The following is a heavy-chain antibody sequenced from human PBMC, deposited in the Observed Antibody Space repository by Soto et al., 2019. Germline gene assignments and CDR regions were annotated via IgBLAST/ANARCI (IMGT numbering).Heavy chain of an antibody. D-gene: IGHD6-19*01. CDR1: TFTLSSSA. J-gene: IGHJ5*02. V-gene: IGHV3-23*01. Sequence: VQLSESGGSLVQPGGSLRLSCAASTFTLSSSAMSWVRQAPGKGLGWVSSIRGDGGGTLYVDSVKGRFTISRDLSKITLFLQMTSLRAADTAIYYCAKCSVGTVRSSGWCNWLDPWGQGTLVIVSS. CDR3: AKCSVGTVRSSGWCNWLDP. CDR2: IRGDGGGT.